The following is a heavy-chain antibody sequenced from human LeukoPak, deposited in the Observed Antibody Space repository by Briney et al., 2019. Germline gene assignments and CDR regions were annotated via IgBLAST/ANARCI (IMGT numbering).Heavy chain of an antibody. D-gene: IGHD6-19*01. CDR3: ASKSIAVAGFFDY. V-gene: IGHV3-48*03. CDR2: ISRSGSTI. Sequence: PGGSLRLSCAASGFTFSSYEMNWVRQAPGKGLEWVSYISRSGSTIYYADSVKGRFTISRDNAKNSLYLQMNSLRAEDTAVYYCASKSIAVAGFFDYWGQGTLVTVSS. CDR1: GFTFSSYE. J-gene: IGHJ4*02.